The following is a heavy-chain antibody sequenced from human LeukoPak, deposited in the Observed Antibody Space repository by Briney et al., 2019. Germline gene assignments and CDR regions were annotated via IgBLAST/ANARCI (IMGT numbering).Heavy chain of an antibody. CDR3: ARGRGVRGGNFDY. J-gene: IGHJ4*02. CDR2: MYYRGST. CDR1: GGSISSSSHY. Sequence: SETLSLTCTVSGGSISSSSHYWGWIRQPPGKGLEWIGSMYYRGSTYHNPSLKSRVTISVDTSKNQFSLKLSSVTAADTAVYYCARGRGVRGGNFDYWGQGTLVTVSS. D-gene: IGHD3-10*01. V-gene: IGHV4-39*07.